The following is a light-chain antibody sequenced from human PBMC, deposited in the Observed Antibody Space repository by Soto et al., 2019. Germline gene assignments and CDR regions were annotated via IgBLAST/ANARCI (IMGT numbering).Light chain of an antibody. Sequence: ILMTQSPDVLAVSLGCSAVINCNSCQVFSFSSNNKNYLAWYQQKPGHTPKLLIYWASTRESGVPVRFSGSGFGTNFSLTITSLQAEDVAVYYCQQYYSTPQTFGQGTKVDIK. J-gene: IGKJ1*01. CDR3: QQYYSTPQT. V-gene: IGKV4-1*01. CDR2: WAS. CDR1: QVFSFSSNNKNY.